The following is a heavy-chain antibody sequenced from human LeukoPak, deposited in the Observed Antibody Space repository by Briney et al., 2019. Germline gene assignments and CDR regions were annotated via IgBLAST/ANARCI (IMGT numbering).Heavy chain of an antibody. V-gene: IGHV1-46*03. CDR2: INPSGGST. CDR3: SSGDHSSSWYRY. CDR1: GYTFTSYY. J-gene: IGHJ4*02. Sequence: ASVKVSCKASGYTFTSYYMHWVRQAPGQGLEWMGIINPSGGSTSYAQKFQGRVTMTRDTSTSTVYMELSSLRPEDTAVYYRSSGDHSSSWYRYWGQGTLVTVSS. D-gene: IGHD6-13*01.